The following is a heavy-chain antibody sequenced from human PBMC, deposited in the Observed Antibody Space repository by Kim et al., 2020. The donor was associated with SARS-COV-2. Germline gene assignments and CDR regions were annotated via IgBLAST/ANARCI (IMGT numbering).Heavy chain of an antibody. CDR1: GGSVSSGSYY. J-gene: IGHJ4*02. CDR2: IYYSGST. V-gene: IGHV4-61*01. CDR3: ARVGIAVAGTGVDY. D-gene: IGHD6-19*01. Sequence: SETLSLTCTVSGGSVSSGSYYWSWIRQPPGKGLEWIGYIYYSGSTNYNPSLKSRVTISVDTSKNQFSLKLSSVTAADTAVYYCARVGIAVAGTGVDYWGQGTLVTVSS.